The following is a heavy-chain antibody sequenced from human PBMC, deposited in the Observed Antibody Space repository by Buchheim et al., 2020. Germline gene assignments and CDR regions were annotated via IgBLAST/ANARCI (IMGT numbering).Heavy chain of an antibody. CDR3: ARGYDFWSGYPYYFDY. CDR2: INPNSGGT. CDR1: GYTFTGYY. V-gene: IGHV1-2*04. J-gene: IGHJ4*02. Sequence: QVQLVQSGAEVKKPGASVKVSCKASGYTFTGYYMHWVRQAPGQGLEWMGWINPNSGGTNYEQKFQGWVTMTRDTSISTAYMELSRLRSDDTAVYYCARGYDFWSGYPYYFDYWGQGTL. D-gene: IGHD3-3*01.